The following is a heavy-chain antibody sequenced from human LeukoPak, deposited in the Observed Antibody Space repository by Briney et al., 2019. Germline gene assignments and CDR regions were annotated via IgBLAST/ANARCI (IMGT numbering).Heavy chain of an antibody. Sequence: GESLKISCKGSGYSFTSYWIGWVRQMPGKGLEWMGIIYPGDSDTRYSPSFQGQVTISADKSISTAYLQWSSLKASDTAMYYCARLSSYCSSTSCYPSDAFDIWGQGTMVTVSS. J-gene: IGHJ3*02. CDR1: GYSFTSYW. CDR3: ARLSSYCSSTSCYPSDAFDI. V-gene: IGHV5-51*01. CDR2: IYPGDSDT. D-gene: IGHD2-2*01.